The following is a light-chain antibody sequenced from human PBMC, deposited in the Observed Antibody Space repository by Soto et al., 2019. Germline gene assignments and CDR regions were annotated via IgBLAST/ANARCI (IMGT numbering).Light chain of an antibody. CDR3: QQCGT. V-gene: IGKV1-5*01. CDR2: DAS. CDR1: QTISGW. Sequence: DIQVTQSPSTLSGSVGDRVTITCRASQTISGWLAWYQQKPGKAPKLLIYDASTLASGVPSRFSGSGSGPEFTLTISNLQPDDFATYYCQQCGTFGQGTKVDIK. J-gene: IGKJ1*01.